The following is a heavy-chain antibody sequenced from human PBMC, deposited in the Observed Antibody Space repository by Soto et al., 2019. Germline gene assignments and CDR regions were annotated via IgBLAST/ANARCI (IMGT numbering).Heavy chain of an antibody. J-gene: IGHJ6*04. CDR2: IRSKAYGGTT. D-gene: IGHD5-18*01. Sequence: GGSLRLSCTASGFTFGDYAMSWVRQAPGKGLEWVGFIRSKAYGGTTEYAASVKGRFTISRDDSKSIAYLQMNSLKTEDTAVYYCTRVAPCPGYSYHVWGKGTTVTVSS. V-gene: IGHV3-49*04. CDR3: TRVAPCPGYSYHV. CDR1: GFTFGDYA.